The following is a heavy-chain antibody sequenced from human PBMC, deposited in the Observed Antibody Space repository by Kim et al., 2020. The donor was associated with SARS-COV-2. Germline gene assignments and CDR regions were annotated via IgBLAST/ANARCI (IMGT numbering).Heavy chain of an antibody. D-gene: IGHD4-17*01. V-gene: IGHV3-13*01. Sequence: TYHPGAMRGRLTISRENAKNSFYLQMNGLRAGDTAVYYCARADDDYGAFDIWGQGTMVTVSS. CDR2: T. J-gene: IGHJ3*02. CDR3: ARADDDYGAFDI.